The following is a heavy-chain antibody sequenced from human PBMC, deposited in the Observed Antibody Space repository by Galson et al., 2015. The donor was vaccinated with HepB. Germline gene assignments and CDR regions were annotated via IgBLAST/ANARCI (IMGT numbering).Heavy chain of an antibody. Sequence: SLRLSCAASGFTFSSYSMNWVRQAPGKGLEWVSYISSSSSTIYYADSVKGRFTISRDNAKNSLYLQMNSLRAEDTAVYYCARGLERPGNWFDPWGQGTLVTVSS. CDR1: GFTFSSYS. CDR3: ARGLERPGNWFDP. D-gene: IGHD1-1*01. J-gene: IGHJ5*02. V-gene: IGHV3-48*04. CDR2: ISSSSSTI.